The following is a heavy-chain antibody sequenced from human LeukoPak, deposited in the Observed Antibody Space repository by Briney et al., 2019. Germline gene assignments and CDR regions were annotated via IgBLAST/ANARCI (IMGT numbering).Heavy chain of an antibody. J-gene: IGHJ5*02. CDR1: GGSINTYY. D-gene: IGHD1-26*01. CDR3: ATIVRGLGPRNVRFDP. CDR2: IYITGNT. V-gene: IGHV4-4*07. Sequence: SETLSLTCTVSGGSINTYYWSWIRQPAGKGLEWIGRIYITGNTNYNPSLKGRVTMSVDTSKNQFSLKLTSVTAADTAVYYCATIVRGLGPRNVRFDPWGQGTLVTVSS.